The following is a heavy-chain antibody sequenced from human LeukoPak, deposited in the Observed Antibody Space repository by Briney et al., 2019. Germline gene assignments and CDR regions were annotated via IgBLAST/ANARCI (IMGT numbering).Heavy chain of an antibody. J-gene: IGHJ4*02. CDR2: INWSGGST. Sequence: PGGSLRLSCSASGFGFGDHGMSWVRQVPGKGLEWVSGINWSGGSTGYADPVRGRFTISRDNAKNSLYLQMDSLTAEDTALYYCARAPITSPFYFDYWGQGTLVTISS. V-gene: IGHV3-20*04. CDR1: GFGFGDHG. CDR3: ARAPITSPFYFDY. D-gene: IGHD2-2*01.